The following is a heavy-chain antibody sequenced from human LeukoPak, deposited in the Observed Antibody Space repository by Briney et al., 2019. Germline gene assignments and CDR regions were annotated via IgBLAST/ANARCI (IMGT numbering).Heavy chain of an antibody. CDR3: ARDWKYGSNAPHDAFDI. CDR2: IWFDGSNK. Sequence: PGGSLRLSCAASGFTFSSYGMHWVRQAPGKGLEWVANIWFDGSNKYYTDSVKGRFTISRDNSKNTLDLEMNSLRAEDTAMYYCARDWKYGSNAPHDAFDIWGQGTLVTVSS. J-gene: IGHJ3*02. D-gene: IGHD1-7*01. CDR1: GFTFSSYG. V-gene: IGHV3-33*08.